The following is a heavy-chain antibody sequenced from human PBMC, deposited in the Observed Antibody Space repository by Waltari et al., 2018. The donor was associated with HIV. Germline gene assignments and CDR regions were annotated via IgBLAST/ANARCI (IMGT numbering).Heavy chain of an antibody. CDR2: ISSSSSTI. Sequence: EVQLVESGGGLVQLGGSLTLSCAASGFTFTSYGMNWVRQAPGKGLEWVSFISSSSSTIYYADSVKGRFTISRDNAKNSLYLQMNSLRAEDTAVYYCARETYYYDSSGPYSDYWGQGTLVTVSS. CDR1: GFTFTSYG. CDR3: ARETYYYDSSGPYSDY. D-gene: IGHD3-22*01. J-gene: IGHJ4*02. V-gene: IGHV3-48*01.